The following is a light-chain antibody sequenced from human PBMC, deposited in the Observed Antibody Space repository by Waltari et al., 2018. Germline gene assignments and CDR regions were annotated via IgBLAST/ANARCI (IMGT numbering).Light chain of an antibody. Sequence: IVLTQSPVTLCVSPGERATLSCRASQSVSSNLAWYQQTPGQAPRLLIYGASTRATGISARFSGSGSGTEFTLTISSLQSEDFAVYYCQQYNDWPRTFGQGTKVEIK. V-gene: IGKV3-15*01. CDR1: QSVSSN. J-gene: IGKJ1*01. CDR2: GAS. CDR3: QQYNDWPRT.